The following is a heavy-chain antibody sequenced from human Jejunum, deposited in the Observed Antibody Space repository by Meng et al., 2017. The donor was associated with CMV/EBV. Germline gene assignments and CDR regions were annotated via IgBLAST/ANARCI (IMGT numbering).Heavy chain of an antibody. V-gene: IGHV3-9*01. D-gene: IGHD3-10*01. CDR2: ISWNRGSI. CDR3: TRGQYGKYGYFDY. Sequence: GFTFEDYAMHWVRQAPGKGLEWVSGISWNRGSIGYADSVKGRFTISRDNAKNSLYLQMNSLRAEDTSLYYCTRGQYGKYGYFDYWGQGALVTVSS. J-gene: IGHJ4*02. CDR1: GFTFEDYA.